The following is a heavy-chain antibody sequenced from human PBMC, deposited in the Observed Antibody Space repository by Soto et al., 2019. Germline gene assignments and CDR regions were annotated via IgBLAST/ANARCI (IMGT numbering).Heavy chain of an antibody. CDR3: TSPVSGDYNLGMDV. CDR2: IKSQTDGGTT. D-gene: IGHD4-17*01. CDR1: GFTFSKAW. V-gene: IGHV3-15*01. Sequence: GGLTLSSAASGFTFSKAWMSWVWQAPGKGIAWAGRIKSQTDGGTTDYAAPVKGRFTISRDDSKNMLYLQMKSLKTEDTAVYYFTSPVSGDYNLGMDVWGQRTTVTVPS. J-gene: IGHJ6*02.